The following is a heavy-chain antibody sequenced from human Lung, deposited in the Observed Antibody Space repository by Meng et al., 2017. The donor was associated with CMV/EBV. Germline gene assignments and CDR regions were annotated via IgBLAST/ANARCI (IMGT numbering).Heavy chain of an antibody. Sequence: QVRRRESGPVLVKASGTLCLTCGVSGVAISSNIRWTWVRQPPGKGLEWIGDIDDSGSTNYNPSLNSRISISLDKSKNHFSLKVNSVTAADTAVYYCARGKQDAWELLAYWGQGALVTVSS. V-gene: IGHV4-4*02. CDR2: IDDSGST. J-gene: IGHJ4*02. CDR3: ARGKQDAWELLAY. CDR1: GVAISSNIR. D-gene: IGHD1-26*01.